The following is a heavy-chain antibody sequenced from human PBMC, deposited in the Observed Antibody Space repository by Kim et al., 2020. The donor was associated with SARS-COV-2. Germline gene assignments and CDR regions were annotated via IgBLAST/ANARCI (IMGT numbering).Heavy chain of an antibody. J-gene: IGHJ4*02. CDR3: ARGTDSSDY. V-gene: IGHV1-69*01. CDR2: GTA. D-gene: IGHD6-6*01. Sequence: GTANDAQKCQGRVTITADESTSTAYMGLGSLRAEDTAVYYCARGTDSSDYWGQGTLVTVSS.